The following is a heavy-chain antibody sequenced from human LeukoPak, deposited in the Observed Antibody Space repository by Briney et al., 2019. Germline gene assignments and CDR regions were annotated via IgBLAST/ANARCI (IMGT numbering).Heavy chain of an antibody. Sequence: GGSLRLSCAASKFTFSTFSMSWVRQAPGKGLEWVSSISGSGGYTYYADSVKGRFTISRDNSKNTLYLQMNSLRAEDTAVYYCAIHYYDSSGANWGQGTMVTVSS. CDR3: AIHYYDSSGAN. CDR1: KFTFSTFS. J-gene: IGHJ3*01. CDR2: ISGSGGYT. D-gene: IGHD3-22*01. V-gene: IGHV3-23*01.